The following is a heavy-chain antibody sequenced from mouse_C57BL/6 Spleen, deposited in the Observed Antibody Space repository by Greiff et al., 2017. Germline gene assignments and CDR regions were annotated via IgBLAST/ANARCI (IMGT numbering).Heavy chain of an antibody. CDR3: ASDYYGSSYHFDV. Sequence: VQLQQSGPGLVKPSQSLSLTCSVTGYSITSGYYWNWIRQFPGNKLEWMGYISYDGSNNYNPSLKNRISITRDTSKNQFFLKLNSVTTEDTATYCCASDYYGSSYHFDVWGTGTTVTVAS. V-gene: IGHV3-6*01. D-gene: IGHD1-1*01. J-gene: IGHJ1*03. CDR2: ISYDGSN. CDR1: GYSITSGYY.